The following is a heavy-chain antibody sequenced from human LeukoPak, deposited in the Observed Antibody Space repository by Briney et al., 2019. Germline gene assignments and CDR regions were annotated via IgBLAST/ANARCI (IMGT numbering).Heavy chain of an antibody. Sequence: PGGSLRLSCAGSGFIFRNYWMHWVRQAPGKGLVWVSRINTDGSSTSYADSLKGRFTISRDNAKNTLYLQMNSLRAEDTAVYYCARVVSSSWTGYYYGMDVWGQGTTVTVSS. V-gene: IGHV3-74*01. D-gene: IGHD6-13*01. CDR2: INTDGSST. CDR3: ARVVSSSWTGYYYGMDV. CDR1: GFIFRNYW. J-gene: IGHJ6*02.